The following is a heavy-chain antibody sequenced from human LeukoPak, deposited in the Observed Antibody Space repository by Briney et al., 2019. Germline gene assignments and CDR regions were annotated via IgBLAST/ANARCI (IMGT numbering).Heavy chain of an antibody. V-gene: IGHV3-21*01. CDR2: ISSSSSYI. CDR3: ARETVAAAGKEFDY. D-gene: IGHD6-13*01. Sequence: PGGSLRLSCAASRFTFSSYSMNWVRQAPGKGLEWVSSISSSSSYIYYADSVKGRFTISRDNAKNSLYLQMNSLRAEDTAVYYCARETVAAAGKEFDYWGQGTLVTVSS. J-gene: IGHJ4*02. CDR1: RFTFSSYS.